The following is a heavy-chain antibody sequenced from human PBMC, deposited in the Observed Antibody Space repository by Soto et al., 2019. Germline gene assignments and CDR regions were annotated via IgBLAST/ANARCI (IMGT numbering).Heavy chain of an antibody. V-gene: IGHV4-61*01. Sequence: QVQLQESGPGLVKPSETLSLTCTVSGGSVNSGSYYWSWIRQPPGKGLEWIGNIYYSGSTNYNPSLKSRVTISLDTSKNQFSLRLSSVTAADTAVYYCARLLRRGYYFDYWGQGTLVTVSS. J-gene: IGHJ4*02. CDR2: IYYSGST. D-gene: IGHD3-10*01. CDR3: ARLLRRGYYFDY. CDR1: GGSVNSGSYY.